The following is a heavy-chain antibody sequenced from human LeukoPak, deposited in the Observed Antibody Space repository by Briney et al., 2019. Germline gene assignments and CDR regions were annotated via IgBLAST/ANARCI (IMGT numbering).Heavy chain of an antibody. CDR3: ARGRIVATTTNSGWYQVPLYYFDY. D-gene: IGHD5-12*01. CDR2: INHSGST. J-gene: IGHJ4*02. Sequence: SETLSLTCAVYGGSFSGYYWSWIRQPPGKGLEWIGEINHSGSTNYNPSLKSRVTISVGTSKNQFSLKLSSVTAADTAVYYCARGRIVATTTNSGWYQVPLYYFDYWGQGTLVTVSS. V-gene: IGHV4-34*01. CDR1: GGSFSGYY.